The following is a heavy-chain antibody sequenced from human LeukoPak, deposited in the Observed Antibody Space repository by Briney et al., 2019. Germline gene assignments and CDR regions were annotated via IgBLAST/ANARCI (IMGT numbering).Heavy chain of an antibody. J-gene: IGHJ5*02. D-gene: IGHD2-2*01. CDR3: AKSGDIAVVPAARNWFDP. Sequence: GGSLRLSCAASGFTFSSYAMSWVRQAPGKGLEWVSAISGSGGSTYYADSVKGRFTISRDNSKNTLYLQMNSLRAEDTAVYYCAKSGDIAVVPAARNWFDPRGQGTLVTVSS. V-gene: IGHV3-23*01. CDR1: GFTFSSYA. CDR2: ISGSGGST.